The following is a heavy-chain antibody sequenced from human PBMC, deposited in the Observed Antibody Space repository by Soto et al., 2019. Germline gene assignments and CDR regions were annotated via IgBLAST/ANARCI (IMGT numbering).Heavy chain of an antibody. J-gene: IGHJ5*02. Sequence: KTSETLSLTXAVSGDSISSPNWWSWVRQSPGKGLEWLGEIYHNGSTNYNPSLKSRVVISVDKSKNQFSLKLTSVTAADTAVYYCARARGAIFGVVIRNWFDPWGQGTLVTVSS. V-gene: IGHV4-4*02. CDR2: IYHNGST. CDR3: ARARGAIFGVVIRNWFDP. D-gene: IGHD3-3*01. CDR1: GDSISSPNW.